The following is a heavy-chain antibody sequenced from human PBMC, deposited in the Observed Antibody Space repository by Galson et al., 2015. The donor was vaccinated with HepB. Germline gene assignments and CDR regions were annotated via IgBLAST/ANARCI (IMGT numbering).Heavy chain of an antibody. V-gene: IGHV3-30*02. CDR1: GFTFSSYD. Sequence: SLRLSCAASGFTFSSYDMHWVRQAPGKGLEWVAFIRYDGSDKYYADSVKGRFTISRDNSKNTLYLQVSSLRAEDTAAFYCAKAVDSRWFSHFYGIDVWGQGTTVTVSS. D-gene: IGHD6-13*01. CDR3: AKAVDSRWFSHFYGIDV. J-gene: IGHJ6*02. CDR2: IRYDGSDK.